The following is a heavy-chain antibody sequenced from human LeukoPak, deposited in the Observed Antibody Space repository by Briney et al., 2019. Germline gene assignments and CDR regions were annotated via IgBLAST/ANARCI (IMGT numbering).Heavy chain of an antibody. CDR3: ARDSRVLLWFGELLPNYYYYMDV. CDR1: GGSISSGDYY. D-gene: IGHD3-10*01. CDR2: IYYSGGT. Sequence: SQTLSLTCTVSGGSISSGDYYWSWLRQPPGKGLEWIGYIYYSGGTYYNPSLKSRVTISVDTSKTPFSLKLSSLTAADTAVYYCARDSRVLLWFGELLPNYYYYMDVWGKGTTVTVSS. J-gene: IGHJ6*03. V-gene: IGHV4-30-4*08.